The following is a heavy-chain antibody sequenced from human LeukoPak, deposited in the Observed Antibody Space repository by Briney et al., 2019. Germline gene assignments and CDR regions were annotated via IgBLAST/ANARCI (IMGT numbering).Heavy chain of an antibody. CDR2: SRNKAKSYTT. CDR1: GFTFSDYY. Sequence: GGSLRLSCAASGFTFSDYYIDWVRQAPGKGLEWVGRSRNKAKSYTTDYAASVKGRFTISRDDSKNSAYLQMNSLKPEDSAVYFCAVPPTETNYFDYWGQGTLVTVSS. D-gene: IGHD4-17*01. V-gene: IGHV3-72*01. CDR3: AVPPTETNYFDY. J-gene: IGHJ4*02.